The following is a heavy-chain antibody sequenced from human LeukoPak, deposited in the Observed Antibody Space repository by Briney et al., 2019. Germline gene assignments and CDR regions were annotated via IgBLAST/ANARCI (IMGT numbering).Heavy chain of an antibody. V-gene: IGHV1-18*01. CDR3: ARGVGAADY. J-gene: IGHJ4*02. CDR2: ISGYNGKT. CDR1: GYTFTSYG. Sequence: ASVKVSCKASGYTFTSYGISWVRQAPGKGLEWMGWISGYNGKTNSTKKFQGRVTMTTDTSTSTAYMELSSLRSDDTAVYYCARGVGAADYWGQGTLVTVSS. D-gene: IGHD1-26*01.